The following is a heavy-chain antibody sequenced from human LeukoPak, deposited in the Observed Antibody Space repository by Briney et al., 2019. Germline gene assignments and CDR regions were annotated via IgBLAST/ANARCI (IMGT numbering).Heavy chain of an antibody. J-gene: IGHJ4*02. CDR1: GFTFSSYE. CDR2: ISSVGSTI. D-gene: IGHD6-13*01. Sequence: GGSLRLSCAASGFTFSSYEMNWVRQAPGKGLEWVSYISSVGSTIYYADSVKGRFTISRDNAKNSLYLQMNSLRAEDTAVYYCARVGAAAGLSLDYWGQGTLVTVSS. V-gene: IGHV3-48*03. CDR3: ARVGAAAGLSLDY.